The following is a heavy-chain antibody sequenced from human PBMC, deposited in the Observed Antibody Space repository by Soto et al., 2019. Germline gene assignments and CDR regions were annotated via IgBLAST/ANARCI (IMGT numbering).Heavy chain of an antibody. V-gene: IGHV4-4*02. Sequence: SETLSLTCAVSGASISSSFWWSWVRQPPGKGLEWIGEIYHTESTVYNPSLKSRVTIPVDKSKNQFSLNLDSVTAADTAVYYCARYDFGTFDYWGRGILVTVSS. CDR2: IYHTEST. D-gene: IGHD4-17*01. CDR3: ARYDFGTFDY. J-gene: IGHJ4*02. CDR1: GASISSSFW.